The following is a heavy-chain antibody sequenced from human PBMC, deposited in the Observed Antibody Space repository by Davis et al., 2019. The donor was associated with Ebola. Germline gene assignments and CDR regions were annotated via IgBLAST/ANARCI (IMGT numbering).Heavy chain of an antibody. Sequence: GGSLRLSCAASGFTFSSYYMNWVRQAPGKGLEWVSSISSSSNYIYYADSVKGRFTISRDNSKNTLYLQMNSLRAEDTAVYYCARGGDIVVVPAANREDYYGMDVWGKGTTVTVSS. CDR2: ISSSSNYI. CDR1: GFTFSSYY. CDR3: ARGGDIVVVPAANREDYYGMDV. D-gene: IGHD2-2*01. V-gene: IGHV3-21*01. J-gene: IGHJ6*04.